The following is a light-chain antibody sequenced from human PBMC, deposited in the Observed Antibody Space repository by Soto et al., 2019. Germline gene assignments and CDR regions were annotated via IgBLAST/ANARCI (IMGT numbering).Light chain of an antibody. CDR3: QQSYSTPVT. CDR1: QSISSY. J-gene: IGKJ1*01. Sequence: QSPSSLSASVGDRVTITCRASQSISSYLNWYQQKPGKAPKLLIYAASSLQSGVPSRFSGSGSGTDSTLTISSLQPEDFATYYCQQSYSTPVTFGQGTKVDIK. CDR2: AAS. V-gene: IGKV1-39*01.